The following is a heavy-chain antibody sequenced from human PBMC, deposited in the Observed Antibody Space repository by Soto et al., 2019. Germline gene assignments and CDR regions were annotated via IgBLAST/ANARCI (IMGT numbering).Heavy chain of an antibody. V-gene: IGHV1-18*01. CDR3: SRGTSIPASGDY. CDR2: VSAYNGER. Sequence: QVQLVQSGAEVKKPGASVKVSCKASGYTFTNYGINWVRQAPGQGLEWLGWVSAYNGERRYAQRVQARVIMTTDTSTTTAYMELRSLRSDDTAVYYCSRGTSIPASGDYWGQGTRVTVSS. D-gene: IGHD6-6*01. J-gene: IGHJ4*01. CDR1: GYTFTNYG.